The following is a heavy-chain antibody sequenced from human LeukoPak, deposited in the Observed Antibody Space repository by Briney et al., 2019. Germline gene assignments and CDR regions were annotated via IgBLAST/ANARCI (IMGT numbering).Heavy chain of an antibody. V-gene: IGHV3-23*01. Sequence: GGFLRLSCAAAGFTFSRSAMSWVRQAPGKGLEWVSGIGGTGDSTYYPDSVKGRFIISRDNSKNTLYLQMNSLRAEDTAVYYCARDRYSSSPSYFDYWGQGILVTVSS. D-gene: IGHD6-13*01. CDR1: GFTFSRSA. J-gene: IGHJ4*02. CDR2: IGGTGDST. CDR3: ARDRYSSSPSYFDY.